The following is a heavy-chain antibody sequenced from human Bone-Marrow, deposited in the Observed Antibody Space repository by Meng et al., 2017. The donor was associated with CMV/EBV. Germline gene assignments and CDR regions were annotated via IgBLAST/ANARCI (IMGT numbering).Heavy chain of an antibody. CDR3: ASESATYLGGRIYYHGMDV. D-gene: IGHD1-26*01. J-gene: IGHJ6*01. CDR1: RGSISSSSHY. V-gene: IGHV4-39*07. Sequence: SETLSLTCTVSRGSISSSSHYWGWVRQAPGKGLEWIGSILYGGSTFYNPSLKSRVSISIDVSKNQFSLRLTSVTAADTAVYYCASESATYLGGRIYYHGMDVWGQGTTVTVSS. CDR2: ILYGGST.